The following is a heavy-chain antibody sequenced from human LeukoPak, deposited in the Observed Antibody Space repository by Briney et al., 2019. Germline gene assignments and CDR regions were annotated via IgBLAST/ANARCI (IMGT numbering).Heavy chain of an antibody. Sequence: GGSLRLSCAASGFTFSSYAMHWVRQAPGKGLECVAFIQSDGSNKYYSDSVKGRFTISRDNSKNTLFLQMNSLRVEDTAVCYCATHCSGTSCHRDYWGQGTLVTVSS. D-gene: IGHD2-2*01. CDR2: IQSDGSNK. CDR3: ATHCSGTSCHRDY. V-gene: IGHV3-30*02. J-gene: IGHJ4*02. CDR1: GFTFSSYA.